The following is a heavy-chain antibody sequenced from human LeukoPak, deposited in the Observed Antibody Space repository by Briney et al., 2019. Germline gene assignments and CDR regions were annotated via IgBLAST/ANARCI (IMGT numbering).Heavy chain of an antibody. J-gene: IGHJ4*02. V-gene: IGHV3-74*01. CDR1: GVSFSSYW. CDR2: VNNDGSST. D-gene: IGHD6-19*01. Sequence: GSLRPPCGAPGVSFSSYWMPWVRQAPGKGLMWVSRVNNDGSSTTYADSVEGRFTISRDNARNTLYLQMNSLRAEDTAVYYCARSSYPYYFDYWGQGTLVTVSS. CDR3: ARSSYPYYFDY.